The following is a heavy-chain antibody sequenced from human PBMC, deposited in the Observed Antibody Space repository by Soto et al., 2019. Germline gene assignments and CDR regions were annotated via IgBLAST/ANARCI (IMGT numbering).Heavy chain of an antibody. V-gene: IGHV3-66*01. CDR3: ARDPGRSYGPD. J-gene: IGHJ4*02. CDR2: IYSGGST. D-gene: IGHD1-26*01. CDR1: GFTVSSNY. Sequence: GVSLRLSCAASGFTVSSNYMSWVRQAPGKGLEWVSVIYSGGSTYYADSVKGRFTISRDNSKNTLYLQMNSLRAEDTAVYYCARDPGRSYGPDWGQGTLVTVSS.